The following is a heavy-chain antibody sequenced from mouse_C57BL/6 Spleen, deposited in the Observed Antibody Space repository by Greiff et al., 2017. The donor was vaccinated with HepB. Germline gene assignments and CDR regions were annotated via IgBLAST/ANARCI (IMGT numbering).Heavy chain of an antibody. CDR1: GFTFTSYW. D-gene: IGHD2-1*01. CDR3: ARRGNYGVYFDY. Sequence: QVQLQQPGAELVKPGASVKMSCKASGFTFTSYWITWVKQRPGQGLEWIGDINPGSGSTNSNEKLKSKATLTVATSTSTAYLQLSSLNSEDSAVYYCARRGNYGVYFDYWGQGTTLTVSS. V-gene: IGHV1-55*01. CDR2: INPGSGST. J-gene: IGHJ2*01.